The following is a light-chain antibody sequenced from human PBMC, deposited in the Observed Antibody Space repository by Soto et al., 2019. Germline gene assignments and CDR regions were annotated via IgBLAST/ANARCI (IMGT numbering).Light chain of an antibody. CDR3: KQYNNWPPIT. CDR1: QSVSSN. Sequence: EIVMTQSPATLSVSPGERATLSCRASQSVSSNLAWYQQKPGQAPRLLIYGASTMATGIPARLSGSGYGTEFTLTISSLQSEDFAVYYCKQYNNWPPITFGKGTRLEIK. V-gene: IGKV3-15*01. J-gene: IGKJ5*01. CDR2: GAS.